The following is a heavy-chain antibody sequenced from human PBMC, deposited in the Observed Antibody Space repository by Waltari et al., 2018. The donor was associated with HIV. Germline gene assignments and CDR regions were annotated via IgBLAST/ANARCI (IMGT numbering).Heavy chain of an antibody. V-gene: IGHV3-23*04. J-gene: IGHJ4*02. CDR2: IGGGVGST. CDR3: AKVRIARSSGRGSDFDY. CDR1: GFTFSDCA. Sequence: EVRLVESGGGLVQPGGSLRLSCAASGFTFSDCAMSWGRQTPGQGLEWVAGIGGGVGSTHYADSVKGRFIISRDNSKNTLYLQMSSLRADDTAVYYCAKVRIARSSGRGSDFDYWGQGTLVTVSS. D-gene: IGHD6-13*01.